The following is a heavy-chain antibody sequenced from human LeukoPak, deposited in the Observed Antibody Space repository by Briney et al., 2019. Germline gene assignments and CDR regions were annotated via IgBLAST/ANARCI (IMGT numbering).Heavy chain of an antibody. J-gene: IGHJ4*02. CDR1: GFTLSSYG. CDR2: IWSDGSYK. D-gene: IGHD5-18*01. V-gene: IGHV3-33*01. CDR3: ARDFSLQLCQY. Sequence: GRSLRLSCAASGFTLSSYGFHWVRQAPGKGLEWVAVIWSDGSYKYYADSVKGRFTISRDDSKKTLYLQMNSLRAEDTAVYYCARDFSLQLCQYWGQGTLVTVFS.